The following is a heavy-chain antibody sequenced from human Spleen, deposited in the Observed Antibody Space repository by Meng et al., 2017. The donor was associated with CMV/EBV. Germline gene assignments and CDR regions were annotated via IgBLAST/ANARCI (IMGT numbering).Heavy chain of an antibody. CDR1: GVAIRSNIR. CDR3: ARGKQDAWELLAY. Sequence: VPLLESGTGLVKPSVTLPLPCVVDGVAIRSNIRWTWVRQPPGKGLEWMGDIDYSGSTNYNPSLNSRISISLDKSKNHFSLKVNSVTAADTAVYYCARGKQDAWELLAYWGQGALVTVSS. V-gene: IGHV4-4*02. J-gene: IGHJ4*02. CDR2: IDYSGST. D-gene: IGHD1-26*01.